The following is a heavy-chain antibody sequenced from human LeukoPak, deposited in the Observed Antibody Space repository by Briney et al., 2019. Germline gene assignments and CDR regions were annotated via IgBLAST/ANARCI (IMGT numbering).Heavy chain of an antibody. D-gene: IGHD3-3*01. CDR3: ARDRGGRGYDSVWYFDL. CDR1: GGSISSYY. J-gene: IGHJ2*01. CDR2: IHTSGST. Sequence: ASETLSLTCTVSGGSISSYYWSWIRQPAGKGLGWIGRIHTSGSTNYNPSLKGRVTMSVETSKNQFSLKLSSVTAADTAVYYCARDRGGRGYDSVWYFDLWGRGTLVTVSS. V-gene: IGHV4-4*07.